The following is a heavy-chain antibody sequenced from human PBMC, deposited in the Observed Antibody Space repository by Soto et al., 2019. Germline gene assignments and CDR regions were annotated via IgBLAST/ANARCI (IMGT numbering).Heavy chain of an antibody. Sequence: QVQLVQSGAEVKKPGSSVKVSCKASGGTFSSYAISWVRQAPGQGLEWMGGIIPIFGTANYAQKFQGRVTITADESKITAYMELSSLRSEDTAVYYCARSWYSGKYYFDYWGQGTLVTVSS. CDR1: GGTFSSYA. D-gene: IGHD6-13*01. CDR2: IIPIFGTA. V-gene: IGHV1-69*01. CDR3: ARSWYSGKYYFDY. J-gene: IGHJ4*02.